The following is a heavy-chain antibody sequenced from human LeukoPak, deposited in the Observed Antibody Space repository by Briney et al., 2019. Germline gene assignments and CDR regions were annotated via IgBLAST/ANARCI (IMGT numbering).Heavy chain of an antibody. CDR2: IIPIFGTA. CDR1: GGTCSSYA. V-gene: IGHV1-69*13. J-gene: IGHJ3*02. CDR3: ARDSSSSSAFDI. D-gene: IGHD6-13*01. Sequence: SVKVSCKASGGTCSSYAISWLRQAPGQGLEWMGGIIPIFGTANYAQKFQGRVTITADESTSTAYMELSSLRSEDTAVYYCARDSSSSSAFDIWGQGTIVTVSS.